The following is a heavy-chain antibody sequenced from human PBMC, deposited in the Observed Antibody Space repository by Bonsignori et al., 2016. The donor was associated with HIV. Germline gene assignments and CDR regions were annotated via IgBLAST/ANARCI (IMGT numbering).Heavy chain of an antibody. V-gene: IGHV3-7*01. Sequence: EVQLVESGGGLVQPGGSLRLSCAASGFTFSASWMSWVRQTPEKGLEWMANIKEDGTDKYYVDSVRGRFTISRDNTKNSLYLQMSSLRAEDTAVYYCVRYGRDLGVRGQGTTVTV. D-gene: IGHD3-10*01. CDR3: VRYGRDLGV. CDR2: IKEDGTDK. CDR1: GFTFSASW. J-gene: IGHJ6*02.